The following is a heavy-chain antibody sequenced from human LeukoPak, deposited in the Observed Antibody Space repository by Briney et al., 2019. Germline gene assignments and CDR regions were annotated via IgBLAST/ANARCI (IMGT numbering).Heavy chain of an antibody. D-gene: IGHD5-24*01. V-gene: IGHV4-30-2*01. CDR3: ARDGYNSAPFDY. CDR1: GDSISSGGYF. CDR2: ISHYENA. Sequence: SETLSLTCTVSGDSISSGGYFWSWIRQPPGKGPEWIGYISHYENAYYNPSLSSRVTMSVDKSKNQVSLKITSVTAADTAIYYCARDGYNSAPFDYWGPGTLVTVSS. J-gene: IGHJ4*02.